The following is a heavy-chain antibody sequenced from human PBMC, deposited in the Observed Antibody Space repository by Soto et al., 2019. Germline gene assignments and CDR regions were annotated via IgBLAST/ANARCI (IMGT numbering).Heavy chain of an antibody. D-gene: IGHD6-13*01. V-gene: IGHV5-10-1*01. J-gene: IGHJ6*02. CDR2: IDPSDSYT. Sequence: GESLKMSCDGSGYTFTTYCINLVLQMPGKGLEWMGRIDPSDSYTKYSPSFQGHVIMSADKSISTAYLHWSSLKASDTAIYYCARSFDSSSTYGMDVWGQGTTVTVSS. CDR1: GYTFTTYC. CDR3: ARSFDSSSTYGMDV.